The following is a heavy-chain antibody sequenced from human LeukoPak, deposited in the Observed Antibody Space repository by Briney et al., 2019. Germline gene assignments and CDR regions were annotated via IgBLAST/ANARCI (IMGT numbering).Heavy chain of an antibody. D-gene: IGHD4-17*01. CDR3: ARLPYGDPNWLDP. CDR1: GGSISSSSYY. Sequence: SETLSLTCTVSGGSISSSSYYWGWIRQPPGKGLEWIGSIYYSGSTYYNPSLKSRVTISVDTSKNQFSLKLSSVTAADTAVYYCARLPYGDPNWLDPWGQGTLVTVSS. J-gene: IGHJ5*02. CDR2: IYYSGST. V-gene: IGHV4-39*01.